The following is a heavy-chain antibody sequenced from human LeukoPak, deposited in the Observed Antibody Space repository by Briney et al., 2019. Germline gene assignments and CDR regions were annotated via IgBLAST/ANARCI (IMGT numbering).Heavy chain of an antibody. D-gene: IGHD3-3*01. J-gene: IGHJ5*02. V-gene: IGHV3-21*01. CDR3: XXXXDDFWSXYXXWXXP. CDR2: ISRDSSSI. CDR1: GFTFSRYS. Sequence: KPGGSLRLSCAASGFTFSRYSVHWVRQAPGKGLEWVSSISRDSSSIHYADSVKGRFTISRDNAKNSLYLQINSLRAEDTAGYYXXXXXDDFWSXYXXWXXPWGQXTLVXVSS.